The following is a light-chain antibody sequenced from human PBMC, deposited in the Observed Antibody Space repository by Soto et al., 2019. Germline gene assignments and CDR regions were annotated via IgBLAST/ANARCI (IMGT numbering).Light chain of an antibody. CDR3: QQFYRTPT. Sequence: DILLTQXXXXXAXSXGERATISFESSQSVLFVSNNKNFLAWYQHKPGQSPRLIINWASAREFGVPDRFSGSGSGTHFTLTISSLQVEDVATYYCQQFYRTPTFGQGTKVDIK. CDR2: WAS. CDR1: QSVLFVSNNKNF. J-gene: IGKJ1*01. V-gene: IGKV4-1*01.